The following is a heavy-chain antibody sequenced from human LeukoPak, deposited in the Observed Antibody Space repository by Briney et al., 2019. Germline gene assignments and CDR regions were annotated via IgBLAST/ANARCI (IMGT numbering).Heavy chain of an antibody. D-gene: IGHD1-26*01. J-gene: IGHJ4*02. CDR3: ASSGSYRFDY. CDR2: ITNDGSST. Sequence: GGSLRLSCAASGLTFSSHWMHWVRQAPGKGLVWVSRITNDGSSTTYADSVKGRFTISRDNAKNMLYLQVNSLRDEDTAVYYCASSGSYRFDYWGQGTLVTVSS. CDR1: GLTFSSHW. V-gene: IGHV3-74*01.